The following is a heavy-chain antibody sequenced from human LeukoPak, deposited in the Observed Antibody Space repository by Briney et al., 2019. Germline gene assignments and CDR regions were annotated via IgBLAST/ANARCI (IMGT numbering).Heavy chain of an antibody. Sequence: ASVKVSCKASGYTFTSYGISGVRQAPGQGLEWMGWISAYNGNTNYAQKLQGRVTMTTDTSTSTAYMELRSLRSDDTAVYYCARGYSSSWYSFYYYYMDVWGKGTTVTISS. D-gene: IGHD6-13*01. CDR1: GYTFTSYG. V-gene: IGHV1-18*01. CDR3: ARGYSSSWYSFYYYYMDV. CDR2: ISAYNGNT. J-gene: IGHJ6*03.